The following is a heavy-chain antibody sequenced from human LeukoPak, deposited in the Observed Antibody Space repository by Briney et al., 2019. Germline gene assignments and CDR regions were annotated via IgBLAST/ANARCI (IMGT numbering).Heavy chain of an antibody. Sequence: PGRSLRLSCVGSGFIFRNFGMHWVRQAPGKGLEWVAGISYDGRNNYYSDSVRGRFTISRDNSKNTLYLQMNSLRAEDTAVYYCAKDGAGSQSYCSSTSCYVDYWGQGTLVTVSS. CDR1: GFIFRNFG. D-gene: IGHD2-2*01. CDR3: AKDGAGSQSYCSSTSCYVDY. V-gene: IGHV3-30*18. J-gene: IGHJ4*02. CDR2: ISYDGRNN.